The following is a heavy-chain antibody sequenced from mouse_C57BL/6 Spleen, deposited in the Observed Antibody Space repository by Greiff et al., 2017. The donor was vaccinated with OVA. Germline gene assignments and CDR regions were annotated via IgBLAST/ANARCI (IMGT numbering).Heavy chain of an antibody. V-gene: IGHV1-69*01. D-gene: IGHD2-5*01. Sequence: QVQLQQPGAELVMPGASVKLSCKASGYTFTSYWMHWVKPRPGQGLEWIGEIDPSDSYTNYNQKFKGQSTLTVDKSSSTAYMQLSSLTSEDSAVYYCARPYYYSNYGWYFDVWGTGTTVTVSS. J-gene: IGHJ1*03. CDR2: IDPSDSYT. CDR3: ARPYYYSNYGWYFDV. CDR1: GYTFTSYW.